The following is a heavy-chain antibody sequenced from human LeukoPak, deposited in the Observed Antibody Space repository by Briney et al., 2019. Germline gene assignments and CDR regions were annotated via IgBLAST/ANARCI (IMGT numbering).Heavy chain of an antibody. J-gene: IGHJ5*02. D-gene: IGHD1-1*01. Sequence: ASVKVSCKASGYTFTSYGISWVRQAPGQGLEWMGWISAYNGNTNYAQKLQGRVTMTTDTSTSTAYMELRSLRSDDTAVYYCAGHRYNWNDGRDWFDPWGQGTLVTVSS. CDR3: AGHRYNWNDGRDWFDP. CDR1: GYTFTSYG. CDR2: ISAYNGNT. V-gene: IGHV1-18*01.